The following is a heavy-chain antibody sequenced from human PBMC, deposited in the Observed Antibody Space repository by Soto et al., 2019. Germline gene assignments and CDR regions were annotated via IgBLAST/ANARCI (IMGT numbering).Heavy chain of an antibody. J-gene: IGHJ6*02. CDR1: GGTFSSYA. CDR2: VIPIFGTA. CDR3: ARSASMRPRGYDDGMDG. V-gene: IGHV1-69*01. Sequence: QVQLVQSGAEVKKPGSSVKVSCKASGGTFSSYAISWVRQAPGQGLEWRGGVIPIFGTANYAQKFQGRVPITADEATSTASMELSSLRSEDTAVYYCARSASMRPRGYDDGMDGWCQGTTFTVSS.